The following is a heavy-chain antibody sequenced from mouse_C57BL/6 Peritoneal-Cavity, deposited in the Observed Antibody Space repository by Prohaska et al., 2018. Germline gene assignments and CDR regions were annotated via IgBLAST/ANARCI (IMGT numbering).Heavy chain of an antibody. CDR2: IRLKSDNYAT. D-gene: IGHD2-2*01. V-gene: IGHV6-3*01. J-gene: IGHJ1*03. Sequence: ELKLEASGGGLVQPGGSMKLSCVASGFTFSNYWMNWVRQSPEKGLEWVAQIRLKSDNYATHYAESVKGRFTISRDDSKSSVYLQMNNLRAEDTGIYYCTGGYDVWGTGTTVTVSS. CDR3: TGGYDV. CDR1: GFTFSNYW.